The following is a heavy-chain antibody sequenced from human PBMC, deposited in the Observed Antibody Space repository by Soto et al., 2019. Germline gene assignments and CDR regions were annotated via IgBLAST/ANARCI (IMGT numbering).Heavy chain of an antibody. CDR3: ARGVLRYFDWLLHNWFDP. CDR2: INPSGGST. D-gene: IGHD3-9*01. J-gene: IGHJ5*02. CDR1: GYTFTSYY. V-gene: IGHV1-46*01. Sequence: QVQLVQSGAEVKKPGASVKVSCKASGYTFTSYYMHWVRQAPGQGLEWMVIINPSGGSTSYAQKFQGRVTMTRDTSTSTVYMELSSLRYEDKAVYYCARGVLRYFDWLLHNWFDPWGQGTLVTVSS.